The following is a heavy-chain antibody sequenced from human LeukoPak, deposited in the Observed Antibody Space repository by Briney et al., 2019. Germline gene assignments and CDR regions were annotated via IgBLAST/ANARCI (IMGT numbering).Heavy chain of an antibody. J-gene: IGHJ5*02. CDR1: GGSISSGGYS. CDR3: VRGPYHYDSSGLFDP. V-gene: IGHV4-30-4*07. Sequence: SETLSLTCAVSGGSISSGGYSWSWIRQPPGKGLEWIGYIYYSGSTYYNPSLKSRVTTSIDTSKNQFSLKLSSVTAADTAVYYCVRGPYHYDSSGLFDPWGQGTLVTVSS. D-gene: IGHD3-22*01. CDR2: IYYSGST.